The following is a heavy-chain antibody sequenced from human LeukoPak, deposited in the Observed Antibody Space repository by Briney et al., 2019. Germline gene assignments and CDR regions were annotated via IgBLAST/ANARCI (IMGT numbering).Heavy chain of an antibody. J-gene: IGHJ4*02. Sequence: PGGSLRLSCAASGFTFSDHYIDWVRQAPGKGLEWVAFIRYDGSNKYYADSVKGRFTISRDNSKNTLYLQMNSLRAEDTAVYYCARDRREFDYWGQGTLVTVSS. V-gene: IGHV3-30*02. CDR1: GFTFSDHY. CDR3: ARDRREFDY. CDR2: IRYDGSNK.